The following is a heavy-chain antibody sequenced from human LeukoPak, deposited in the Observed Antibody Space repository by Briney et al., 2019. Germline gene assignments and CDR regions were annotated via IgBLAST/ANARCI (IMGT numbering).Heavy chain of an antibody. D-gene: IGHD3-16*01. Sequence: GASVKVSCKASGYIFTSYYMHWVRQAPGQGREWLGVVYPSAGTSDPAQRFRARITLSDDTSTSTAYMELRSLKSEDTAIYFCVREYHGGYFDFWGQGTLVTVSS. CDR2: VYPSAGTS. CDR1: GYIFTSYY. V-gene: IGHV1-46*03. J-gene: IGHJ4*02. CDR3: VREYHGGYFDF.